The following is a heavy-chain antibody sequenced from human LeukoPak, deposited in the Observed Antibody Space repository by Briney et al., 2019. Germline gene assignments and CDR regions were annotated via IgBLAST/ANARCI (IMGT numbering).Heavy chain of an antibody. Sequence: PGGSLRLSCAASGFTFSSYYMTWVRQAPGKGLEWVSAISGSGGSTYYADSVKGRFTISRDNSKNTLYLQMNSLRAEDTAVYYCAARAYTASAFDIWGQGTMVTVSS. CDR2: ISGSGGST. J-gene: IGHJ3*02. D-gene: IGHD5-18*01. CDR1: GFTFSSYY. CDR3: AARAYTASAFDI. V-gene: IGHV3-23*01.